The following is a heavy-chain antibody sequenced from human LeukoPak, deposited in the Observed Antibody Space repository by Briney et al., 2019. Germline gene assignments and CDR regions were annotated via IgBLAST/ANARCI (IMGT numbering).Heavy chain of an antibody. CDR2: ISGGGGST. Sequence: SGGSLRLSCAASGFTFSSYAMSWVRQAPGKGLEWVSAISGGGGSTYYADSVKGRFTISRDNSKSTLYLQMNSLRAEDTAAYYCAKPGYCSRTGYHYYYYYYMDVWGKGTTVTVSS. J-gene: IGHJ6*03. CDR1: GFTFSSYA. D-gene: IGHD2-2*03. CDR3: AKPGYCSRTGYHYYYYYYMDV. V-gene: IGHV3-23*01.